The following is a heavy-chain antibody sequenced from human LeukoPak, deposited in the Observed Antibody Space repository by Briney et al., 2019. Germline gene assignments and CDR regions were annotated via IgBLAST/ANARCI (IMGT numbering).Heavy chain of an antibody. D-gene: IGHD3-10*01. CDR2: ISWNSGSI. CDR3: ARYNSGTNWFDP. V-gene: IGHV3-9*01. Sequence: GGSLRLSCAPSAFTFVDYAMHWVRQAPGKGLEWVSGISWNSGSIVYADSVKGRFTISRDNAKNSLYLQINSLRAEDTAVYYGARYNSGTNWFDPWGQGTLVTVSS. J-gene: IGHJ5*02. CDR1: AFTFVDYA.